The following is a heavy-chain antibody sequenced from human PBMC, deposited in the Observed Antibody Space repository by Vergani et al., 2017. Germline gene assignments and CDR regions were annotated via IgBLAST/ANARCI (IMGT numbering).Heavy chain of an antibody. CDR1: GFTFSIYW. CDR3: AVRMWLVPA. D-gene: IGHD6-19*01. J-gene: IGHJ5*02. V-gene: IGHV3-7*03. CDR2: IKQDGNEK. Sequence: EVQLVESGGGLVQPGGSLRLSCAASGFTFSIYWMSWVRQAPGKGLEWVAKIKQDGNEKYYVDSVKSRFTISRDNAENSLSLQMNSLRAEDTAVYYCAVRMWLVPAWGQGTLVTVSS.